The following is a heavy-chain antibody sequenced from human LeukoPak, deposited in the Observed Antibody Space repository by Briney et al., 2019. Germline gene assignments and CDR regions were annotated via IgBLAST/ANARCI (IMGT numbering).Heavy chain of an antibody. V-gene: IGHV7-4-1*02. CDR3: ATQRGYSPGD. D-gene: IGHD5-18*01. CDR1: GYSFRSYA. J-gene: IGHJ4*02. Sequence: ASVKISCKASGYSFRSYAMNWVRQAPGQGLQWMGWFRAYDGSPKYAQGFTGRFVFSADIYVETAFLEISDLKFEDSATYYCATQRGYSPGDWGQGTLV. CDR2: FRAYDGSP.